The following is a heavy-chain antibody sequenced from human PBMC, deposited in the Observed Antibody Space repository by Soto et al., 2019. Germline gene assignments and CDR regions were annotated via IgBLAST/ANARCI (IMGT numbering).Heavy chain of an antibody. CDR2: IGGSGGNR. CDR3: ARVASDYINSVDH. CDR1: GFTFNAYA. D-gene: IGHD4-4*01. Sequence: EVQLLESGGGLVQPGGSLRLSCAASGFTFNAYAITWVRQAPGKGLEWVSAIGGSGGNRYYAASVKGRFTISRDNSKDTLDLQKNRLRVEDTAVYYCARVASDYINSVDHWGQGILVTVSS. J-gene: IGHJ4*02. V-gene: IGHV3-23*01.